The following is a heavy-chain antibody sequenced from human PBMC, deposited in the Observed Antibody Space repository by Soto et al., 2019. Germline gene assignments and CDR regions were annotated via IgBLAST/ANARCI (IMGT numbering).Heavy chain of an antibody. CDR3: ATDSYDFWSGPLDV. D-gene: IGHD3-3*01. V-gene: IGHV3-23*01. Sequence: EVQLLESGGGLVQPGGSLRLSCAASGFTFSSYAMSWVRQAPGKGLEWVSAISGSGGSTYYADSVKGRFTISRDNSKNTLDLQMNSRRAEDKAVYYCATDSYDFWSGPLDVWGQGTKVTVSS. CDR2: ISGSGGST. J-gene: IGHJ6*02. CDR1: GFTFSSYA.